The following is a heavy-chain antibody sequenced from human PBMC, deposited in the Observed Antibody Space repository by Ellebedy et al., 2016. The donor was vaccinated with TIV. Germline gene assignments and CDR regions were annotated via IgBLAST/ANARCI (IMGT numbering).Heavy chain of an antibody. Sequence: SETLSLXXTVSGGSISSYYWSWIRQPPGKGLEWIGYIYYSGSTNYNPSLKSRVTISVDTSKNQFSLKLSSVTAADTAVYYCASYGDRAFDYWGQGTLVTVSS. V-gene: IGHV4-59*01. J-gene: IGHJ4*02. CDR2: IYYSGST. D-gene: IGHD4-17*01. CDR3: ASYGDRAFDY. CDR1: GGSISSYY.